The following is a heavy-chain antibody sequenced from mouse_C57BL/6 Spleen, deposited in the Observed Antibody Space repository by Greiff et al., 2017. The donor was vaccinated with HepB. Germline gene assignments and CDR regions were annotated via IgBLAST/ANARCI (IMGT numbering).Heavy chain of an antibody. Sequence: EVKLMESGGDLVKPGGSLKLSCAASGFTFSSYGMSWVRQTPDKRLEWVATISSGGSYTYYPDSVKGRFTISRDNAKNTLYLQMSSLQSEDTAMYYCARQVYDYDETDDFDYWGQGTTLTVSS. D-gene: IGHD2-4*01. J-gene: IGHJ2*01. CDR3: ARQVYDYDETDDFDY. V-gene: IGHV5-6*01. CDR1: GFTFSSYG. CDR2: ISSGGSYT.